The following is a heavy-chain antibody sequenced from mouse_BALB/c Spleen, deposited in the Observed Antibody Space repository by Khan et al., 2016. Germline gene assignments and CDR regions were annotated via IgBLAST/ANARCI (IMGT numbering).Heavy chain of an antibody. CDR2: INTYNGEP. CDR3: ARKPPRLPDYYAMDY. D-gene: IGHD2-13*01. V-gene: IGHV9-3-1*01. Sequence: QIQLVQSGPELKKPGEIAKISCKAAGYTLTNYGLNWLKQAPGKGLTWMGWINTYNGEPTYADDFKGRFDFSLETSASTASLRLNNVKNEDTGTYFCARKPPRLPDYYAMDYWGQGTAVTVSS. CDR1: GYTLTNYG. J-gene: IGHJ4*01.